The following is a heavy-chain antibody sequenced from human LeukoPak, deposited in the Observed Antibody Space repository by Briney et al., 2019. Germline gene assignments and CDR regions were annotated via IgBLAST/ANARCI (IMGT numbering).Heavy chain of an antibody. CDR3: ARDGFDY. V-gene: IGHV3-64*01. Sequence: GGSLRLSCAASGFTFSSYAMHWVRQAPGKGLEYVSAIISNGGSTYYAISVNVRFTISRDNSKNTLYLQMGSLRAEDMAVYYCARDGFDYWGQGTLVTVSS. CDR2: IISNGGST. CDR1: GFTFSSYA. J-gene: IGHJ4*02.